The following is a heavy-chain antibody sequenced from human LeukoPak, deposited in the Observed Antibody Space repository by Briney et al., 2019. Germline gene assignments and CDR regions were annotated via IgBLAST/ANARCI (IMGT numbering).Heavy chain of an antibody. CDR1: GFTFSSYG. D-gene: IGHD3-10*01. CDR2: ISYDGSSK. Sequence: GGSLRLSCAASGFTFSSYGMHWVRQAPGKGLEWVAVISYDGSSKYYADSVKGRFTISRDNSKNTLYLQMNSLRAEDTAVYYCAKFVHGSGSADNIWGQGTMVTVSS. J-gene: IGHJ3*02. V-gene: IGHV3-30*18. CDR3: AKFVHGSGSADNI.